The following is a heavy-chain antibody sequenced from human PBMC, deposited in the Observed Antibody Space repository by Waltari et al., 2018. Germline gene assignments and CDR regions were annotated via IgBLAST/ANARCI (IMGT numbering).Heavy chain of an antibody. CDR2: ISSSSSDI. Sequence: VQLVVAGGGGVEHGGSLMLSCSASGFTICSSSIICVRRAPGGGLEGVSSISSSSSDIYDADSVKGRVTISRDNAKNSLDLQMNSLRAEDTAVYYCAKDFDYSWGSYPKHNWCDPWGQGTLVTVSS. CDR1: GFTICSSS. D-gene: IGHD3-16*01. J-gene: IGHJ5*02. V-gene: IGHV3-21*01. CDR3: AKDFDYSWGSYPKHNWCDP.